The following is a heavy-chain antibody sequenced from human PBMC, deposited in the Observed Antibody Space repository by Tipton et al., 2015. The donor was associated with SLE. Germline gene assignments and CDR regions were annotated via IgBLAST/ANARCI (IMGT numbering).Heavy chain of an antibody. J-gene: IGHJ3*02. CDR1: GGSISSYY. CDR3: ARDNPLYCSGGSCRDAFDI. D-gene: IGHD2-15*01. V-gene: IGHV4-4*07. CDR2: IFTSGST. Sequence: TLSLTCTVSGGSISSYYWSWIRQPAGKGLEWIGRIFTSGSTNYNPSLKSRVTLSVDTSKTQFSLKLSSVTAADTAVYYCARDNPLYCSGGSCRDAFDIWGQGTMFTVSS.